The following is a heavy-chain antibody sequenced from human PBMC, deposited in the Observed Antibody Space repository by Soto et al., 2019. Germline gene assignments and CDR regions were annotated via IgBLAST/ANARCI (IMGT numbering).Heavy chain of an antibody. CDR1: GFTFRSFW. CDR2: IRKDGSEK. D-gene: IGHD3-10*01. V-gene: IGHV3-7*01. Sequence: PGGSLRLSCAASGFTFRSFWMSWVRQAPGKGLERVANIRKDGSEKYYVDSVRGRFTISRDNAKNSLYLQMNSLRAEDTAVYYCARDGGSWSYYNDHDYWGQGTMVTVSS. J-gene: IGHJ4*02. CDR3: ARDGGSWSYYNDHDY.